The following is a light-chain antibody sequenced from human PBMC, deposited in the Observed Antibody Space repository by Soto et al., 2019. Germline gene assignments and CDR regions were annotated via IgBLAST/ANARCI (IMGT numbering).Light chain of an antibody. CDR1: QSVSSSY. V-gene: IGKV3-20*01. CDR2: GAS. Sequence: EIVLTQSPGTLSLSPGERATLSCRASQSVSSSYLAWYQQKPGQAPRLLIYGASSRATGIPDRFIGSGAGTDLTLIISRLEPEDFATYYSLQHGSSPQTFGQGTKVEIK. CDR3: LQHGSSPQT. J-gene: IGKJ1*01.